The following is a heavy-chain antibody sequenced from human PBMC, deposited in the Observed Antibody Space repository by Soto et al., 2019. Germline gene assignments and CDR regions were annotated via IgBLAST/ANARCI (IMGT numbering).Heavy chain of an antibody. D-gene: IGHD4-17*01. J-gene: IGHJ4*02. Sequence: LSLTCTVSGGSVSSGSYYWSWIRQPPGKGLEWIGYIYYSGSTNYNPSLKSRVTISVDTSKNQFSLKLSSVTAADTAVYYCARDTGRGFDYWGQGTLVTVSS. CDR1: GGSVSSGSYY. CDR2: IYYSGST. CDR3: ARDTGRGFDY. V-gene: IGHV4-61*01.